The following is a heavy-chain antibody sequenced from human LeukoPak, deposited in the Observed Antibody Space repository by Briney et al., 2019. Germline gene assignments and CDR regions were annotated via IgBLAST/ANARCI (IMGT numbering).Heavy chain of an antibody. D-gene: IGHD3-10*01. J-gene: IGHJ4*02. CDR1: GGSISSSSYY. Sequence: SETLSLTCTVSGGSISSSSYYWGWIRQPLGKGLEWIGSIYYSGSTYYNPSLKSRVTISVDTSKNQFSLKLSSVTAADTAVYYCARVAPDYYGSGNYYPIYFDYWGQGTLVTVSS. V-gene: IGHV4-39*07. CDR2: IYYSGST. CDR3: ARVAPDYYGSGNYYPIYFDY.